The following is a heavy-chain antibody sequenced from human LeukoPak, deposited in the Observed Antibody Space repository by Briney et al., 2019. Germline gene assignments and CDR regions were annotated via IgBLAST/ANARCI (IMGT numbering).Heavy chain of an antibody. V-gene: IGHV4-39*01. J-gene: IGHJ5*02. CDR1: GGSISSNSYY. D-gene: IGHD3-10*01. CDR2: IYYSGST. CDR3: XXXXXXXXVRGVPPTNWFDP. Sequence: SETLSLTCAVSGGSISSNSYYWGWIRQPPGKGLEWIGSIYYSGSTYYNPSLKSRVTISVDTSKNQFSLKLSSVTAADTAVYXXXXXXXXXXVRGVPPTNWFDPWGQGTLVTVSS.